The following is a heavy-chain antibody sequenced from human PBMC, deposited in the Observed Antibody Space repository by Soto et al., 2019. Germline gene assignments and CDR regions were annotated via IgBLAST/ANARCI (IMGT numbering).Heavy chain of an antibody. CDR1: GGSISSSSYY. CDR3: ARHSRLGELSSLYYYYGMDV. CDR2: IYYSGST. D-gene: IGHD3-16*02. Sequence: SDTLSLTCTVSGGSISSSSYYWGWIRQPPGKGLEWIGSIYYSGSTYYNPSLKSRVTISVDTSKNQFSLKLSSVTAADTAVYYCARHSRLGELSSLYYYYGMDVWGQGTTVTVSS. J-gene: IGHJ6*02. V-gene: IGHV4-39*01.